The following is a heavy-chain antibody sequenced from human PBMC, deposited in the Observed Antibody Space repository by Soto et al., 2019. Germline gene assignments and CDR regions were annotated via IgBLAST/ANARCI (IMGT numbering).Heavy chain of an antibody. Sequence: PGGSLRLSCAASGFTFSSHSMNWVRQAPGKGLEWVSSISSSSSYIYYADSVKGRFTISRDNAKNSLYLQMNSLRAEDTAVYYCARDLNPHRSPLDYWGQGTLVTVSS. CDR2: ISSSSSYI. CDR1: GFTFSSHS. V-gene: IGHV3-21*01. CDR3: ARDLNPHRSPLDY. J-gene: IGHJ4*02.